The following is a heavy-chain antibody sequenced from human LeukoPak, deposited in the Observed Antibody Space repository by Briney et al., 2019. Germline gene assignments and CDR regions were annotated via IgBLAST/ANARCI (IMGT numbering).Heavy chain of an antibody. CDR1: GGSISSSSYY. D-gene: IGHD3-3*01. Sequence: SETLSLTCAVSGGSISSSSYYWGWIRQPPGKGLEWIGSIYYSGSTYYNPSLKSRVTISVDTSKNQFSLKLSSVTAADTAVYYRAEVRLSNWFDPWGQGTLVTVSS. CDR2: IYYSGST. V-gene: IGHV4-39*01. J-gene: IGHJ5*02. CDR3: AEVRLSNWFDP.